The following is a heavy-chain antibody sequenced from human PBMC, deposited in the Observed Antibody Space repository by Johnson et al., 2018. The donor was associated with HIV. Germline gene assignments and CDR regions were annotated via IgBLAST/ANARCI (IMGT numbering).Heavy chain of an antibody. J-gene: IGHJ3*02. CDR3: ASARNIWHDFYAFDI. Sequence: QVQVVESGGGVVQPGRSLRLSCAGSGFTFRSYAMQWVRQAPGKGLEWVAVISYDGSNKYYRDSVKGRFTISRDNSENTLYLQMNSLRAEDTAVFYCASARNIWHDFYAFDIWGQGTMVTVSS. CDR1: GFTFRSYA. CDR2: ISYDGSNK. V-gene: IGHV3-30*04. D-gene: IGHD3/OR15-3a*01.